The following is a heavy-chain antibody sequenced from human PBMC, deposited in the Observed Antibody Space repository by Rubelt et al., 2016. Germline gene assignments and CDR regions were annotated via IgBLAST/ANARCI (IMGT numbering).Heavy chain of an antibody. Sequence: GGGLVQPGGSLRISCAASGFNFSTYAMTWVRQAPGKGLGWVSGISGSGDTTYYDDSVKGRFTISRDNSKNTLYLQMNSLRVEDTAIYYCTTGAMVSAFDVWGQGTMVTVSS. CDR1: GFNFSTYA. V-gene: IGHV3-23*01. CDR2: ISGSGDTT. CDR3: TTGAMVSAFDV. J-gene: IGHJ3*01. D-gene: IGHD5-18*01.